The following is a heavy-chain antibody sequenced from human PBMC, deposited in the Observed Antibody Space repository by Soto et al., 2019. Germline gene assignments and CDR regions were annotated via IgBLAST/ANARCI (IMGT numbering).Heavy chain of an antibody. J-gene: IGHJ4*02. Sequence: SETLSLTCSVSGVSTSNHYWTWIRKPPGQGPEWIGCIYYRGTTNYNASFNSRVTISLDTSKNQFSLKLTSVTTADTAVYYCARGGGSPYHDHEFDYWGQGTLVTVS. CDR1: GVSTSNHY. V-gene: IGHV4-59*11. D-gene: IGHD2-2*01. CDR3: ARGGGSPYHDHEFDY. CDR2: IYYRGTT.